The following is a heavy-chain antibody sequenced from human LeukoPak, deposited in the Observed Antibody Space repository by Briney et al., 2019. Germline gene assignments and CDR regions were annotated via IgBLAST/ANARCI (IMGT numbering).Heavy chain of an antibody. CDR1: GFTFSNYA. J-gene: IGHJ4*02. Sequence: GGSLRLSCAASGFTFSNYAMSWVRQAPGKGLEWVSTVTGSDSSTYYADSVKGRFTISRDNSKNTLSLRMSSLRAEGTAVYYCAKDPYSSNWFYFDYWGQRTLVTVSS. D-gene: IGHD6-13*01. V-gene: IGHV3-23*01. CDR2: VTGSDSST. CDR3: AKDPYSSNWFYFDY.